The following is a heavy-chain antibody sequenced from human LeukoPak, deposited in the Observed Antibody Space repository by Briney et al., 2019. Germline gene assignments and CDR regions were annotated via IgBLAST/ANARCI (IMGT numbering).Heavy chain of an antibody. D-gene: IGHD1-7*01. V-gene: IGHV3-33*01. Sequence: QAGRSLRLSCAASGFTFSSYAMHWVRQAPGKGLEWVAVIWFDGTNGYYADSVKGRFTISRDNPKNTLYLQMNSLRAEDTAIYYCARDRSNWNYYFDYWGQGTPVTVSS. CDR2: IWFDGTNG. CDR1: GFTFSSYA. CDR3: ARDRSNWNYYFDY. J-gene: IGHJ4*02.